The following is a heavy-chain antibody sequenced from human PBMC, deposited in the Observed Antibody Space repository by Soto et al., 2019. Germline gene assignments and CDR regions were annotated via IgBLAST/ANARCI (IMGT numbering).Heavy chain of an antibody. J-gene: IGHJ4*02. D-gene: IGHD1-26*01. CDR1: GYTFTSYG. Sequence: ASVKVSCKASGYTFTSYGISWVRQAPGQGLEWMGWISAYNGNTNYAQKLQGRVTMTTDTSTSTAYMELRSLRSDDTAVYYCARDSHLEERELLIRFDYWGQGTLVTVSS. V-gene: IGHV1-18*04. CDR3: ARDSHLEERELLIRFDY. CDR2: ISAYNGNT.